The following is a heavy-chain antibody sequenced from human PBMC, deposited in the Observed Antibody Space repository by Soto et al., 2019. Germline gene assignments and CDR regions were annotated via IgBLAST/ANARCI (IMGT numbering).Heavy chain of an antibody. CDR2: IDWDDDK. V-gene: IGHV2-70*01. CDR1: GGSLSTSGVS. Sequence: GLTVSSPTYSLTFTCTFLGGSLSTSGVSVSWIRQTPGKDLEWLAHIDWDDDKSFSTSLKTRLTISKHNSKNQVFLTMTNMDPVDTATYCCAPMSWSVRGPGEIVYWGAGTVLT. CDR3: APMSWSVRGPGEIVY. J-gene: IGHJ4*02. D-gene: IGHD3-10*01.